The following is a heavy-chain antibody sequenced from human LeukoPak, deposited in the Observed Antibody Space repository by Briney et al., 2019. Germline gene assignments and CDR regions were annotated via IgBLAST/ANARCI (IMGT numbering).Heavy chain of an antibody. D-gene: IGHD3-10*01. V-gene: IGHV4-61*02. CDR1: GGSISSGSYY. Sequence: PSQTLSLTCTVSGGSISSGSYYWSWIRQPAGKGLEWIGRIYTSGSTNYNPSLKSRVTISVDTSKNQFSLKLSSVSAADTAVYYCAGNYYGSGSYYSEDRYWGQGTLVTVSS. CDR3: AGNYYGSGSYYSEDRY. CDR2: IYTSGST. J-gene: IGHJ4*02.